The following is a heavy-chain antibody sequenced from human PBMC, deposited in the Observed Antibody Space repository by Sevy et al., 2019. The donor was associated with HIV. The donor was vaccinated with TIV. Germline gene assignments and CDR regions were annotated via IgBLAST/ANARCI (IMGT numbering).Heavy chain of an antibody. CDR2: LSFGCGEI. V-gene: IGHV3-23*01. J-gene: IGHJ4*02. CDR1: GFTFSKYS. CDR3: AREGCTKPHDY. Sequence: RQRESLKISCAASGFTFSKYSMSWVRQPPGKGLEWVSTLSFGCGEINYADSVKGRFTISRDNSKSSVYLQMNNLRPEDTAVYYCAREGCTKPHDYWGQGTLVTVSS. D-gene: IGHD2-8*01.